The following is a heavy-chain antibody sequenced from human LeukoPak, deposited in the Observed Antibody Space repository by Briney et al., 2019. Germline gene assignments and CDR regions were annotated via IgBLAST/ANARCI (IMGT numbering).Heavy chain of an antibody. J-gene: IGHJ4*02. CDR2: VSASGVRT. CDR1: GFTFSSYG. V-gene: IGHV3-23*01. D-gene: IGHD3-10*01. CDR3: AKSYASGSFYDF. Sequence: GGSLRLSCAASGFTFSSYGMSWVRQTPGKGLEWVSRVSASGVRTYYADSVKGRCTISRDNSKNTMSLQMNNLRADDTAVYYCAKSYASGSFYDFWGQGTLVTVSS.